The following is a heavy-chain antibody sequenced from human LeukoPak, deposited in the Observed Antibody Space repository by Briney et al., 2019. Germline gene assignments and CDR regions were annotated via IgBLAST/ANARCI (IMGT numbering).Heavy chain of an antibody. CDR2: INGGGDNT. Sequence: GGSLRLSCAASGFTFSTSAMSWVRQAPGKGLEWVSAINGGGDNTYYAESVKGRFTISRDNAKNSLYLQMNSLRAEDTAVYYCARAWYLDYWGQGTLVTVSS. J-gene: IGHJ4*02. CDR1: GFTFSTSA. V-gene: IGHV3-23*01. CDR3: ARAWYLDY.